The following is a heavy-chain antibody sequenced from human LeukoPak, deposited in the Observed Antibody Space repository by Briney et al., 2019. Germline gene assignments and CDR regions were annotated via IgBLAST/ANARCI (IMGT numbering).Heavy chain of an antibody. CDR1: GGSISTSSYY. Sequence: KPSETLSLTCTVSGGSISTSSYYWGWVRQPPGKGLEWIGNIFYSGSTYYSPSLKSRVTISLDTSRNQFSLKLNSVTAADTAVYYCARGSLFHYGIVTNWGQGTLVTVSS. V-gene: IGHV4-39*07. CDR3: ARGSLFHYGIVTN. J-gene: IGHJ4*02. CDR2: IFYSGST. D-gene: IGHD5-12*01.